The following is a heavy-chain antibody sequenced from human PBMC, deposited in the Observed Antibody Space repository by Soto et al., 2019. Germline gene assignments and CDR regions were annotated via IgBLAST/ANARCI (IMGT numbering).Heavy chain of an antibody. CDR2: IYYSGST. D-gene: IGHD3-22*01. Sequence: TLSLTCTVSGGSLSSGWYYWSCIRQHPGKGLEWIWYIYYSGSTYYNPSLKIRVTISVDTSKNQFSLKLSSVTAADTAVYYCARVGVHSSGYSSTKLFFDYWGQGTLGTVSS. V-gene: IGHV4-31*03. CDR1: GGSLSSGWYY. J-gene: IGHJ4*02. CDR3: ARVGVHSSGYSSTKLFFDY.